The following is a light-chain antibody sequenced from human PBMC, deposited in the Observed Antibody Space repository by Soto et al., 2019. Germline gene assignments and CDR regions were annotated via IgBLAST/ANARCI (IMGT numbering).Light chain of an antibody. Sequence: EIQRTQSPSSLSASVGDRVTITCRASQSISSYLNWYQQKPGKAPKLLIYAASSLQSGVPSRFSGSGSGTDFTLTISSLQPEDFATYYCQQSYITPLTGGVGTKVDI. J-gene: IGKJ4*01. CDR2: AAS. V-gene: IGKV1-39*01. CDR1: QSISSY. CDR3: QQSYITPLT.